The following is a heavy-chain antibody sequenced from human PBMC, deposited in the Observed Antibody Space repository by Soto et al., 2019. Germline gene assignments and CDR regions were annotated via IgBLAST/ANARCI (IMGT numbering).Heavy chain of an antibody. Sequence: QVHLQESGPRLVKPSETLSLTCNVSGDSITYNYFWGWVRQPPGKGLEWIGSVFYTGSTYYNPSLQSRVSMFVDSSKNQFSLRLTYVTAADTAVYYCARHRKSQTTPYYFDFWGRGTLVTVSS. J-gene: IGHJ4*02. CDR1: GDSITYNYF. V-gene: IGHV4-39*01. CDR3: ARHRKSQTTPYYFDF. D-gene: IGHD1-1*01. CDR2: VFYTGST.